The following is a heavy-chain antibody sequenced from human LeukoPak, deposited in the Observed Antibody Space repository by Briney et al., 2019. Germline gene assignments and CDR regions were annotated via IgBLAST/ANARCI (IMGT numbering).Heavy chain of an antibody. J-gene: IGHJ4*02. CDR1: GGSISSYY. V-gene: IGHV4-39*01. D-gene: IGHD3-10*01. Sequence: SETLSLTCTVSGGSISSYYWSWIRQPPGKGLEWIGSIYYSGSTYYNPSLKSRVTISVDTSKNQFSLKLSSVTAADTAVYYCARLVLLWFGESSHFDYWGQGTLVTVSS. CDR3: ARLVLLWFGESSHFDY. CDR2: IYYSGST.